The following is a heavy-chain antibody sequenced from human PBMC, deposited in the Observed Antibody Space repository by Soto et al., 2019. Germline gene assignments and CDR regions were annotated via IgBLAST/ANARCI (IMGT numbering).Heavy chain of an antibody. J-gene: IGHJ4*02. D-gene: IGHD3-9*01. V-gene: IGHV3-53*01. CDR1: GFSVTSNY. CDR2: IYAGGNT. Sequence: GGSLRLSCAASGFSVTSNYMSWVRQAPGKGLECVSVIYAGGNTYYPDSVKGRFTISSDNSKNTLFLQMNNLRAEDTAVYYCARVTTFYDILTSSYALNYFDYWGQGTRVTVSS. CDR3: ARVTTFYDILTSSYALNYFDY.